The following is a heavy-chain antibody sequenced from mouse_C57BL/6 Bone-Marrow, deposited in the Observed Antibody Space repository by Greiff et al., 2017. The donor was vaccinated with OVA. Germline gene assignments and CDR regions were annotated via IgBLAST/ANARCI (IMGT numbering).Heavy chain of an antibody. J-gene: IGHJ3*01. CDR1: GYTFTSYW. V-gene: IGHV1-64*01. CDR2: IHPNSGST. CDR3: ARGATVVARAY. Sequence: QVQLQQPGAELVKPGASVKLSCKASGYTFTSYWMHWVKQRPGQGLEWIGMIHPNSGSTNYNEKFKSKATLTVDKSSSTAYMQLSSLTSEDSTVYDCARGATVVARAYWGQGTLVTVAA. D-gene: IGHD1-1*01.